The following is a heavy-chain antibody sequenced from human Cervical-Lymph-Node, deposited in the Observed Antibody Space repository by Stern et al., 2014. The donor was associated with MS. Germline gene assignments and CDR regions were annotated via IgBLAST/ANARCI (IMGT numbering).Heavy chain of an antibody. CDR1: GYAFTSYY. CDR3: ARDLGTTPSLRY. D-gene: IGHD1-7*01. V-gene: IGHV1-46*01. Sequence: QVQLVQSGAEVKKPGASVNVSCRASGYAFTSYYIHWVRQAPGQGLEWMGIINPSGGSTHYAQKFQGRVTMTRGTSTSTVYMELSTLRSEDTATYYCARDLGTTPSLRYWGQGTLVTVSS. CDR2: INPSGGST. J-gene: IGHJ4*02.